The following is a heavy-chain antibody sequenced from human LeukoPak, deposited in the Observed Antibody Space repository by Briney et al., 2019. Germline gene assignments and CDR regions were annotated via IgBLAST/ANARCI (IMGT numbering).Heavy chain of an antibody. CDR1: GGFVSNFY. CDR3: ARGTVSGALTPHSFHR. J-gene: IGHJ4*02. CDR2: VFHGGNV. D-gene: IGHD3-3*01. V-gene: IGHV4-59*02. Sequence: PSETLSLTCSVSGGFVSNFYWNWIRQSPGKGLEWMGFVFHGGNVNYNPSLRSRLRMYLDTSRHRVSLKLTFVTAADTAVYYCARGTVSGALTPHSFHRWGRGTPVTVSS.